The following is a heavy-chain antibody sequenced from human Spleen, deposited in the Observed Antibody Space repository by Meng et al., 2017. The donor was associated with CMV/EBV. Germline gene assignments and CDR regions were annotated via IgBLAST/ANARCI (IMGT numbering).Heavy chain of an antibody. CDR2: IRYDGSNK. J-gene: IGHJ4*02. CDR3: AKLGSFDYDSSGYKTTFDY. V-gene: IGHV3-30*02. Sequence: QVQLVESGGGVVQPGGSLRLSCAAYGFTFSSYGMHWVRQAPGKGLEWVAFIRYDGSNKYYADSVKGRFTISRDNSKNTLYLQMNSLRAEDTAVYYCAKLGSFDYDSSGYKTTFDYWGQGTLVTVSS. D-gene: IGHD3-22*01. CDR1: GFTFSSYG.